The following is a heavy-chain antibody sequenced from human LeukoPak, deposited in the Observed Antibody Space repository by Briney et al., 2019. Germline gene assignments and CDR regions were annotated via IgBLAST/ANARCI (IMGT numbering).Heavy chain of an antibody. CDR3: ARDRGLSGYDLCDY. Sequence: PGGSLRLSCAVSGFTFSSYWMTWVRQAPGKGLEWVATIKHDGSEKHYVDSVEGRFTISRDNAMNSLYLQMNSLRAEDTAVYYCARDRGLSGYDLCDYWGQGTLVTVSS. J-gene: IGHJ4*02. V-gene: IGHV3-7*01. D-gene: IGHD5-12*01. CDR1: GFTFSSYW. CDR2: IKHDGSEK.